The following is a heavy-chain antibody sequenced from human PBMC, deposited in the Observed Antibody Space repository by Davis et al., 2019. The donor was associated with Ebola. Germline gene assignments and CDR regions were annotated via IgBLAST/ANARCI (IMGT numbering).Heavy chain of an antibody. CDR1: GYSFTTYG. J-gene: IGHJ4*02. CDR2: INPHNGNT. V-gene: IGHV1-18*01. Sequence: AASVKVSCKASGYSFTTYGMNWVRQAPGQGLEWMGWINPHNGNTNYAQNVQGRVTMTRHTSTSTVYMELSSLRSDDTAVYYCARGSSGWYVNYWGQGTLVTVSS. D-gene: IGHD6-19*01. CDR3: ARGSSGWYVNY.